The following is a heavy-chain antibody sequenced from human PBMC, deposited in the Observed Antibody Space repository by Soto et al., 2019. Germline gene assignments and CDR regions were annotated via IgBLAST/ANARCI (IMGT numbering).Heavy chain of an antibody. Sequence: QVQLVQSGAEVKKPGSSVKVSCKASGGTFSSYTISWVRQAPGQGLEWMGRIIPILGIANYARKFQGRVTITADKSTSTAYMELSSLRSEDTAVYYCARGTMVRGVIITGPNWFDPWGQGTLVTVSS. CDR1: GGTFSSYT. CDR3: ARGTMVRGVIITGPNWFDP. CDR2: IIPILGIA. V-gene: IGHV1-69*02. J-gene: IGHJ5*02. D-gene: IGHD3-10*01.